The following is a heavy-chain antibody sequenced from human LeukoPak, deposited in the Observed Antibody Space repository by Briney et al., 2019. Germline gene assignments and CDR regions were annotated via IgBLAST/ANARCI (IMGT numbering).Heavy chain of an antibody. V-gene: IGHV4-61*02. CDR2: IYTSGST. CDR3: ARAYSSSSTYYFDY. D-gene: IGHD6-6*01. Sequence: SETLSLTCTVSGGSISSGSYYWSWIQQPAGKGLEWIGRIYTSGSTNYNPSLKSRVTISVDTSKNQFSLKLSSVTAADTAVYYCARAYSSSSTYYFDYWGQGTLVTVSS. CDR1: GGSISSGSYY. J-gene: IGHJ4*02.